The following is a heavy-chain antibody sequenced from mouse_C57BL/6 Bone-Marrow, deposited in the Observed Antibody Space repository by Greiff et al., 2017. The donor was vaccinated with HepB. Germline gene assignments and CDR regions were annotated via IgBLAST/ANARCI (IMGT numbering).Heavy chain of an antibody. CDR3: ARPSDYFDY. CDR1: GYAFSSSW. Sequence: QVQLKESGPELVKPGASVKISCKASGYAFSSSWMNWVKQRPGKGLEWIGRIYPGDGDTNYNGKFKGKATLTADKSSSTAYMQLSSLTSEDSAVYFCARPSDYFDYWGQGTTLTVSS. J-gene: IGHJ2*01. D-gene: IGHD3-1*01. V-gene: IGHV1-82*01. CDR2: IYPGDGDT.